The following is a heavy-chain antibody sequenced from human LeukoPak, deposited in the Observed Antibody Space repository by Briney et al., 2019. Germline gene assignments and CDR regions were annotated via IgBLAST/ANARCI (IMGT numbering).Heavy chain of an antibody. D-gene: IGHD6-13*01. CDR1: GYTFTSYG. CDR3: ARGRGSSWYGLTITY. V-gene: IGHV1-18*01. Sequence: ASVKVSCKASGYTFTSYGISWVRQAPGQGLEWMGWISAYNGNTNYAQKLRGRVTMTTDTSTSTAYMELRSLRSDDTAVYYCARGRGSSWYGLTITYWGQGTLVTVSS. J-gene: IGHJ4*02. CDR2: ISAYNGNT.